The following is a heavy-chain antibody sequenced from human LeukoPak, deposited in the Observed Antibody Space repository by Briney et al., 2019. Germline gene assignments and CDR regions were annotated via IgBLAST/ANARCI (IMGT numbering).Heavy chain of an antibody. CDR2: ISAYNGNT. D-gene: IGHD3-10*01. V-gene: IGHV1-18*01. Sequence: ASVKVSCKASGYTFTSYGISWVRQAPGQGLEWMGWISAYNGNTNYAQKLQGRVTMTTDTSTSTAYMELRSLRSGDTAVYYCARDRSRYYYGQDAFDIWGQGTMVTVSS. CDR3: ARDRSRYYYGQDAFDI. J-gene: IGHJ3*02. CDR1: GYTFTSYG.